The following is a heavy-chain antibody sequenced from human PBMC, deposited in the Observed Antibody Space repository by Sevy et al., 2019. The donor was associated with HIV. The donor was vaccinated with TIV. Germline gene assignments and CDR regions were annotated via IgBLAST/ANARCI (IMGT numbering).Heavy chain of an antibody. V-gene: IGHV3-48*03. CDR1: GFTFNSYE. Sequence: GGSLRLSCAASGFTFNSYEMNWVRQAPGKGLEWVSYISNSGTAMYYSDSVRGRFTISRDNARRSLYLQMNSLRAEDTAVYYCARIAARLLYYYGMDVWGQGTTVTVSS. J-gene: IGHJ6*02. CDR2: ISNSGTAM. D-gene: IGHD6-6*01. CDR3: ARIAARLLYYYGMDV.